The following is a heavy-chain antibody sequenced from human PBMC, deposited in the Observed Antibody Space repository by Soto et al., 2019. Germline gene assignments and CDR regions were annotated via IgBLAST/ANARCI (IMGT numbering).Heavy chain of an antibody. CDR1: GYDVTRYY. J-gene: IGHJ6*02. CDR2: INPTGGGRT. V-gene: IGHV1-46*01. CDR3: AKVGESDGDAHLDYYYYGMDV. Sequence: ASVKVSCKASGYDVTRYYIHWVRQGPGQGLEWMGIINPTGGGRTKYAQKFQGRVTVTSDRSTSTVYMELTSLRSDDTAVYYCAKVGESDGDAHLDYYYYGMDVWGQGTTVTVSS. D-gene: IGHD3-3*02.